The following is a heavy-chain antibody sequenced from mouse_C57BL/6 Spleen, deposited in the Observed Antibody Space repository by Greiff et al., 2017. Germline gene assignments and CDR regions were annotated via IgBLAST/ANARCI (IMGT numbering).Heavy chain of an antibody. CDR3: SRRNYGSSYYFDY. Sequence: QVQLQQSGPELVKPGASVKISCKASGYAFSSSWMNWVKQRPGKGLEWIGRIYPGDGDTNYNGKFKGKATLTAYKSSSTAYMQLSSLTSEDSAVYFCSRRNYGSSYYFDYWGQGTTLTVSS. D-gene: IGHD1-1*01. J-gene: IGHJ2*01. V-gene: IGHV1-82*01. CDR1: GYAFSSSW. CDR2: IYPGDGDT.